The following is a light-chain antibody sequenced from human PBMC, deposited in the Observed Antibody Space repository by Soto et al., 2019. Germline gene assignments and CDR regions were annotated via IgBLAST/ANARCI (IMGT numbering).Light chain of an antibody. CDR3: QQYNNWPLLT. CDR2: GAS. CDR1: QSVSSN. V-gene: IGKV3-15*01. J-gene: IGKJ4*01. Sequence: EIVMTQSPATLSVSPGERATLSCRASQSVSSNLAWYQQKPGQAPRLLIYGASTRATGIPARFSGSGSGIEFTLTIRSLQSEAFEVYYCQQYNNWPLLTFGGGTKVEIK.